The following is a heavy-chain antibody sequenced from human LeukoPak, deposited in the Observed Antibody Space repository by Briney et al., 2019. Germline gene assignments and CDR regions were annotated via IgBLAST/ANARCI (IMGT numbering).Heavy chain of an antibody. V-gene: IGHV1-2*02. Sequence: ASVKVSCKASGYTFTGYYMHWVRQAPGQGLEWMGWINPNSGGTNYAQKFQGRVTMTRDTSISTAYMELSRLRSDDTAVYYCARPRGVLMVYESWFDPWGQGTLVTVSS. CDR1: GYTFTGYY. CDR3: ARPRGVLMVYESWFDP. CDR2: INPNSGGT. J-gene: IGHJ5*02. D-gene: IGHD2-8*01.